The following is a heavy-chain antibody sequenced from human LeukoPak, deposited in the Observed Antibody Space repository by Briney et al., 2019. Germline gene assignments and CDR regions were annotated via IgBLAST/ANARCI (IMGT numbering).Heavy chain of an antibody. V-gene: IGHV4-59*01. D-gene: IGHD5-18*01. CDR3: ASGNSYDPYNWLDP. Sequence: SETLSLTCTVSGGSISSYYWSWIRQPPGKGLEWIGYIYYSGSTNYNPSLKSRVTISVDTSKNQFSLKLSSVTAADTAVYYCASGNSYDPYNWLDPWGQGTLVTVSS. CDR2: IYYSGST. J-gene: IGHJ5*02. CDR1: GGSISSYY.